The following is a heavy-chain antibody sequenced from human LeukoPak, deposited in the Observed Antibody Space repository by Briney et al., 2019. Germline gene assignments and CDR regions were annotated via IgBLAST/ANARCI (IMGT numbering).Heavy chain of an antibody. CDR1: GGSISSYY. J-gene: IGHJ4*02. CDR3: ARSRQASGLFSF. Sequence: SETLSLTCTVSGGSISSYYWSWIRQPPGKGLEWIGHIYYSGSTNYNPSLKSRVTISVDTSKNQFSLKLSSVTAADTAVYYCARSRQASGLFSFWGQGTPVVVSS. D-gene: IGHD3-10*01. V-gene: IGHV4-59*01. CDR2: IYYSGST.